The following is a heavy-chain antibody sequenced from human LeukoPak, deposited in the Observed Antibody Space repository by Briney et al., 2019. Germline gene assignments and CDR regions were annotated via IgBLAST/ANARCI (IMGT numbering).Heavy chain of an antibody. Sequence: GGSLRLSCAASGFTFSSYWMSWVRQAPGKGLEWVANIKQDGSEKYYVDSVKGRSTISRDNAKNSLYLQMNSLRAEDTAVYYCAKSPTVTTWDDAFDIWGQGTMVTVSS. CDR2: IKQDGSEK. D-gene: IGHD4-11*01. CDR1: GFTFSSYW. CDR3: AKSPTVTTWDDAFDI. J-gene: IGHJ3*02. V-gene: IGHV3-7*03.